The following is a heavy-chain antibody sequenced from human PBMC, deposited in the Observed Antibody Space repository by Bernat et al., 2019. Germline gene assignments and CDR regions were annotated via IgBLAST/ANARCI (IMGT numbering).Heavy chain of an antibody. D-gene: IGHD4-17*01. CDR1: GGSISSSSYY. CDR2: IYYSWST. CDR3: ATPDDGYTFYYYYMDV. J-gene: IGHJ6*03. Sequence: QLQLQESGPGLVKPSETLSLTCTVSGGSISSSSYYWGWIRQPPGKALEWIGSIYYSWSTYYNPSLKSRVTISVDTSKNQLSLKLSSVTAADTAVYYDATPDDGYTFYYYYMDVWGKGTTITVSS. V-gene: IGHV4-39*01.